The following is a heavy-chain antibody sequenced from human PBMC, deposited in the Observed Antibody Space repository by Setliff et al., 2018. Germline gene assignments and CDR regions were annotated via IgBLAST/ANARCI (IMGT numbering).Heavy chain of an antibody. Sequence: GGSLRLSCAASGFTFNSYSMNWVRQAPGRGLEWVSSISSSSTYINYADSVKGRFTISRDNAKNSLYLQMNSLRAEDTAVYYWARNPLPHGPEGHFDYWGQGTLVTVSS. CDR2: ISSSSTYI. V-gene: IGHV3-21*01. J-gene: IGHJ4*02. CDR1: GFTFNSYS. CDR3: ARNPLPHGPEGHFDY.